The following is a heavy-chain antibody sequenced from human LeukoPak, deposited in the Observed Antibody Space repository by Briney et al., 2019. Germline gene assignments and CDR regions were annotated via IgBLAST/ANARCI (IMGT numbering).Heavy chain of an antibody. CDR2: IFHNGNN. D-gene: IGHD2-2*01. V-gene: IGHV4-38-2*02. Sequence: PSETLSLTCTVSGYFITTGYRWGWIRQPPGKGLEWIGYIFHNGNNYYNPSLKSRVTISVDTSRNQFSLKLSSVIAADTAVYYCARARFVGYQLPKGADFDIWGQGTMVTVSS. CDR1: GYFITTGYR. CDR3: ARARFVGYQLPKGADFDI. J-gene: IGHJ3*02.